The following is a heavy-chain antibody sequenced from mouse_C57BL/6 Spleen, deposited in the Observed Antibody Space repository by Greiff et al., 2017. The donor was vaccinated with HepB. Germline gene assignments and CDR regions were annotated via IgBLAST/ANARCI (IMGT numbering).Heavy chain of an antibody. V-gene: IGHV3-6*01. Sequence: EVKLEESGPGLVKPSQSLSLTCSVTGYSITSGYYWNWIRQFPGNKLEWMGYISYDGSNNYNPSLKNRISITRDTSKNQFFLKLNSVTTEDTATYYCAREGISGFDVWGTGTTVTVSS. J-gene: IGHJ1*03. CDR2: ISYDGSN. D-gene: IGHD2-14*01. CDR3: AREGISGFDV. CDR1: GYSITSGYY.